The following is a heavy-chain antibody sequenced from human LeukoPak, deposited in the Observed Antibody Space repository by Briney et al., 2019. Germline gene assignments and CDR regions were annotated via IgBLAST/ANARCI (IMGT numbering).Heavy chain of an antibody. CDR1: GFSVSSNY. V-gene: IGHV3-23*03. J-gene: IGHJ5*02. CDR3: AKLWGSTNL. CDR2: IYRDGSTT. D-gene: IGHD2-2*01. Sequence: GGSLRLSCAVSGFSVSSNYMSWVRQAPGKGLVWVSGIYRDGSTTTYADSVKGRFTISRDNSKNTLYLQMNSLRAEDTAVYYCAKLWGSTNLWGQGTLVTVSS.